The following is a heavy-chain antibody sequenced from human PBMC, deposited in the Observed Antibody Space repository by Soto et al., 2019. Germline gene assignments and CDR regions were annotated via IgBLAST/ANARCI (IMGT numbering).Heavy chain of an antibody. CDR1: GASLRSGGHY. CDR2: IYYIGTT. CDR3: ARDGGNYYYYRLAV. D-gene: IGHD3-16*01. V-gene: IGHV4-31*11. Sequence: SETLCLTCAVSGASLRSGGHYWTWIRQRPGKALEWIGYIYYIGTTNYNPSLKGRVTISVDTSKNQLSLTLTSVTVADTAVYFCARDGGNYYYYRLAVWGQGTAVPVSS. J-gene: IGHJ6*02.